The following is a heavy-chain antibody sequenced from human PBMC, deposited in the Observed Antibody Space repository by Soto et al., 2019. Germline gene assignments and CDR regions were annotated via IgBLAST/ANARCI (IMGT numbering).Heavy chain of an antibody. D-gene: IGHD2-2*02. V-gene: IGHV1-18*01. Sequence: ASVKVSCKASGYTFTSYGISWVRQAPGQGLEWMGWISAYNGNTNYAQKLQGRVTMTTDTSTSTAYMELRSLRSDDTAVYYCARTYCSSTSCYRHYYYYGMDVWGQGTTVTVSS. CDR3: ARTYCSSTSCYRHYYYYGMDV. J-gene: IGHJ6*02. CDR2: ISAYNGNT. CDR1: GYTFTSYG.